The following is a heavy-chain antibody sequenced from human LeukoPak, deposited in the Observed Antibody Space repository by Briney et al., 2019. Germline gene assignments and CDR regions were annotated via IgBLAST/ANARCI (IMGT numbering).Heavy chain of an antibody. D-gene: IGHD6-13*01. Sequence: ASVKVSCKASGGTFNSYAISWVRQAPGQGLEWMGLINPDGGSTAYAHRFQGRVIMTRDTSTSTAYMDLSSLRSEDTAVYHCARAPRNSSTMLDFWGQGTLVTISS. V-gene: IGHV1-8*02. CDR3: ARAPRNSSTMLDF. CDR1: GGTFNSYA. J-gene: IGHJ4*02. CDR2: INPDGGST.